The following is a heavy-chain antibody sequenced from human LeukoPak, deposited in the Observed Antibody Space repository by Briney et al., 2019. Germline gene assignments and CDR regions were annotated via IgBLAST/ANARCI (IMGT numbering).Heavy chain of an antibody. CDR2: IYYSGST. J-gene: IGHJ4*02. CDR1: GGSISTYY. CDR3: ARAYSIRPVRGYSYGDLGY. D-gene: IGHD5-18*01. V-gene: IGHV4-59*12. Sequence: PSETLSLTCTVSGGSISTYYWSWIRQPPGKGLEWIAYIYYSGSTNYNPSLKSRVTISVDTSKNQFSLRLNSVTAADTAVYYCARAYSIRPVRGYSYGDLGYWGQGTLVTVSS.